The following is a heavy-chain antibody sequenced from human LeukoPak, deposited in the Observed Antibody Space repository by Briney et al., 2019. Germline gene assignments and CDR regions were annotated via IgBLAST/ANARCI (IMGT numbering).Heavy chain of an antibody. J-gene: IGHJ4*02. CDR3: ARGPQQLASFDY. D-gene: IGHD6-13*01. CDR2: MNPNSGNT. Sequence: ASVKVSCKASGYTFTSYDINWVRQATGQGLEWMGWMNPNSGNTGYAQKFQGRVTMTRNTSISTAYMELSSLRSEDTAVYYCARGPQQLASFDYWGQGTLVTVSS. CDR1: GYTFTSYD. V-gene: IGHV1-8*01.